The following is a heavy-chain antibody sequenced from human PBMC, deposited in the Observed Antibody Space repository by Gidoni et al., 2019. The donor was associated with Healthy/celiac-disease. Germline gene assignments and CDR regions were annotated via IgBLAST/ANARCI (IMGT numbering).Heavy chain of an antibody. J-gene: IGHJ5*02. CDR3: ARGRGMGRRFDP. CDR2: INHSGST. CDR1: GGSFSGYY. Sequence: QVQLQQWGAGLVKPAETRYLTCAVYGGSFSGYYWSWIRQPPGKGLEWIGEINHSGSTNYNPSLQSRVTISVDTSKNQFSLKLSSVTAADTAVYYCARGRGMGRRFDPWGQGTLVTVSS. V-gene: IGHV4-34*01. D-gene: IGHD1-26*01.